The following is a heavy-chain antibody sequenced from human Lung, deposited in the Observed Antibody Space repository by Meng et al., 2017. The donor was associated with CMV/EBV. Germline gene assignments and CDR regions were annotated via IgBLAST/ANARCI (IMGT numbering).Heavy chain of an antibody. Sequence: GGSLRLXCAASGFTFSSYWMSCVRQAPGKGLEWVSVIYSGSSSTYYADSVKGRFTISRDNSKNTLYLQMNSLRAEDPAVDYGAKEYYYWGGSDHYHYYYGMDFWGHGXMVTVSS. CDR3: AKEYYYWGGSDHYHYYYGMDF. CDR2: IYSGSSST. J-gene: IGHJ6*02. D-gene: IGHD3-3*01. CDR1: GFTFSSYW. V-gene: IGHV3-23*03.